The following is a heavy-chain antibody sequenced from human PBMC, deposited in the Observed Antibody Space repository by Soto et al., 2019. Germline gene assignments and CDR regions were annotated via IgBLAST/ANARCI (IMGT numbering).Heavy chain of an antibody. CDR2: ISANDVGT. CDR1: VVAISTYA. D-gene: IGHD5-12*01. J-gene: IGHJ4*02. CDR3: AKAQNDYICDKRPPFEY. Sequence: AGESLRVSGPAAVVAISTYARTWRLPARWKGLEWVSLISANDVGTYYAESVKTRFTISTDQSRNTVYLQMDSLRADDTAIYYVAKAQNDYICDKRPPFEYRGPGTVVSVS. V-gene: IGHV3-23*01.